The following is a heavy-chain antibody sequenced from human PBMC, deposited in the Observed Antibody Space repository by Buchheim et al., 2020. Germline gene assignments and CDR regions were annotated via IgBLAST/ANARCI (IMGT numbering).Heavy chain of an antibody. CDR2: IGHTGDT. CDR1: GGSISSGSYY. D-gene: IGHD1-26*01. Sequence: QVQLQESGPGLVKPSETLSLTCTVSGGSISSGSYYWGWIRQSPGKGLEWIAIIGHTGDTYYNPSLQSRVTISVDPSKNQFSLKLSSVTAADTAVYYCARHRTVTGSSLSDYWGQGTL. V-gene: IGHV4-39*01. CDR3: ARHRTVTGSSLSDY. J-gene: IGHJ4*02.